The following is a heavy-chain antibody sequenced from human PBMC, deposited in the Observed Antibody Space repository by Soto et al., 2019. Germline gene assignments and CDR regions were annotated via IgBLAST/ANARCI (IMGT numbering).Heavy chain of an antibody. J-gene: IGHJ4*02. V-gene: IGHV1-69*01. CDR2: ISPMFGAA. Sequence: QVQLVQSGAEMKKPGSSVKVSCQSSGGTFNTYAMNWVRQAPGQGPEWMGDISPMFGAANYAPKLQGRVTITAEESTGTSYMQLSSLTSEDTALYFCAREVQGHTPAFVYWGQGTLVTVSS. CDR1: GGTFNTYA. CDR3: AREVQGHTPAFVY.